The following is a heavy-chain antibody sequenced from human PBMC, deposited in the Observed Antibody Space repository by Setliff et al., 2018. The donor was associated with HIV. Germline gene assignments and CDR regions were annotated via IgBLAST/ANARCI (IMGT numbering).Heavy chain of an antibody. Sequence: GWSLRLSCAASGFAFDNYCMTWVRQAPGKGLEWVSAIGGNTGSTYYADSVKGRFTISTDNSKNTLYLQMNSLRAEDTAVYYCAKPLTQWGVSPYHYAVDVWGQGTTVTVSS. CDR3: AKPLTQWGVSPYHYAVDV. J-gene: IGHJ6*02. D-gene: IGHD1-26*01. V-gene: IGHV3-23*01. CDR1: GFAFDNYC. CDR2: IGGNTGST.